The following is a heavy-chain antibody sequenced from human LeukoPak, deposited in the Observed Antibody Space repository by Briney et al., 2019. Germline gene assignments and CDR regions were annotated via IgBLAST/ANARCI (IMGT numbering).Heavy chain of an antibody. CDR2: IRYDGNNK. CDR1: GFTFSNYG. Sequence: PGGSLRLSCAASGFTFSNYGMHWVRQAPGKGLEWVAFIRYDGNNKYYADSVKGRFTISRDNSKNTVYLQMNSLRAEDTAVYYCARDEITIFGVVIDYWGQGTLVTVSS. V-gene: IGHV3-30*02. D-gene: IGHD3-3*01. J-gene: IGHJ4*02. CDR3: ARDEITIFGVVIDY.